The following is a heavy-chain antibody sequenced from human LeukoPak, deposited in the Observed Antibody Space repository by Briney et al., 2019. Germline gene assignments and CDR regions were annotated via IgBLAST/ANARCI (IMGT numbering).Heavy chain of an antibody. CDR3: AGGIAVAPDY. D-gene: IGHD6-19*01. J-gene: IGHJ4*02. Sequence: GASVKVSCKASGGTFSSYAISWVRQAPGQGLEWMGIINPSGGSTSYAQKFQGRVTMTRDTSTSTVYMELSSLRSEDTAVYYCAGGIAVAPDYWGQGTLVTVSS. V-gene: IGHV1-46*01. CDR1: GGTFSSYA. CDR2: INPSGGST.